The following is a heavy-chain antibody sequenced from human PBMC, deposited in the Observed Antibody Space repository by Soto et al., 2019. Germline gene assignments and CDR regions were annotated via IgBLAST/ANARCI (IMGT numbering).Heavy chain of an antibody. J-gene: IGHJ5*02. CDR3: ARLMDTTGYSSGWYPS. CDR1: GGSISSSSYY. Sequence: PSETLSLTCTVSGGSISSSSYYWGWIRQPPGKGLEWIGSIYYSGSTYYNPSLKSRVTISVDTSKNQFSLKLSSVTAADTAVYYCARLMDTTGYSSGWYPSWGQGTLVTVSS. CDR2: IYYSGST. V-gene: IGHV4-39*01. D-gene: IGHD6-19*01.